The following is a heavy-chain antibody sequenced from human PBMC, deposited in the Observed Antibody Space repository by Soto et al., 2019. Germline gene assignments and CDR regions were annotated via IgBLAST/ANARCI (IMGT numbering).Heavy chain of an antibody. CDR2: IYHSGST. J-gene: IGHJ5*02. CDR1: GGSISSGGYS. D-gene: IGHD2-15*01. CDR3: ARGSGYCSGGRCYRWFDP. V-gene: IGHV4-30-2*01. Sequence: QLQLQESGSGLVKPSQTLSLTCAVSGGSISSGGYSWSWIRQPPGKGLEWIGYIYHSGSTYYNPPLRSRVTISVDRSKTQFSLKLRSVAAADTAVYYCARGSGYCSGGRCYRWFDPWGQGTLVTLSS.